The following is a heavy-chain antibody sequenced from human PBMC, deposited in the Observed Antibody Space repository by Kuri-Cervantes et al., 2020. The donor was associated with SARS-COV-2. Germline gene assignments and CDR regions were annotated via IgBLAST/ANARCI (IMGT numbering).Heavy chain of an antibody. Sequence: SETLSLTCTVSGGSISSYYWSWIRQPAGKGLEWIGRIYYRGSTYYTPSLKSRVTMSVDTSKNQFSLKLNSVTAADSAVYYCARHLAGDYCDSTTCPPFFYYYYMDVWGKGTTVTVSS. CDR3: ARHLAGDYCDSTTCPPFFYYYYMDV. D-gene: IGHD2-2*01. V-gene: IGHV4-59*05. J-gene: IGHJ6*03. CDR1: GGSISSYY. CDR2: IYYRGST.